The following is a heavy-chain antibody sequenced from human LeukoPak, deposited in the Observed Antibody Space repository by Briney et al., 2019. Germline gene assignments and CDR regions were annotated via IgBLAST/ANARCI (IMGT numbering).Heavy chain of an antibody. Sequence: SETLSLTCAVYGGSFSGYYWSWIRQPPGKGLEWIGEINHSGSTNYNPSLKSRVTISVDTSKNQFSLKLSSVTAADTAVYYCAREAFSRTSCYTPLKYYYMDVWGKGTTVTVSS. V-gene: IGHV4-34*01. CDR2: INHSGST. CDR1: GGSFSGYY. J-gene: IGHJ6*03. D-gene: IGHD2-2*02. CDR3: AREAFSRTSCYTPLKYYYMDV.